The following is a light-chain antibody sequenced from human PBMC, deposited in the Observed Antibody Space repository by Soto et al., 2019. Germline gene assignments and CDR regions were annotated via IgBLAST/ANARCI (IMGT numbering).Light chain of an antibody. Sequence: QSVLTQPPSVSGAPGQRVTISCTGSSSNIGAGYDVHWYQQLPGPAPKLLIYGNSNRPSGVPDRFSGSKSGTSASLAIAGLQAEDEADYYCQSYDSSLRGVFRTGTKVPVL. CDR2: GNS. CDR1: SSNIGAGYD. V-gene: IGLV1-40*01. J-gene: IGLJ1*01. CDR3: QSYDSSLRGV.